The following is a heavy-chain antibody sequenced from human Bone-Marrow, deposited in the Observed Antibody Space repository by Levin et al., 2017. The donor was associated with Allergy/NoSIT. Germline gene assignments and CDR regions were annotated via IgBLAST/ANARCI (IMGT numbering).Heavy chain of an antibody. V-gene: IGHV3-33*01. CDR3: AREGGDSSSSSKFDY. J-gene: IGHJ4*02. Sequence: GESLKISCAASGFIFRNYGMHWVRQTPGKGLEWVAVIWYDDSNSYYADSVKGRFTVSRDNSKNTLSLQIKSLRAEDTAVYYCAREGGDSSSSSKFDYWGQGTLVTVSS. D-gene: IGHD6-6*01. CDR1: GFIFRNYG. CDR2: IWYDDSNS.